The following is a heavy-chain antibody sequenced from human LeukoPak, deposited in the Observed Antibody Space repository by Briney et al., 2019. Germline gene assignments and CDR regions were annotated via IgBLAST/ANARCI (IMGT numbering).Heavy chain of an antibody. V-gene: IGHV3-7*03. CDR3: ARPGSSGYYSLDY. Sequence: PGGSLRLSCAASGFTFSSYWMSWVRQAPGKGLEWVANIKQDGSEKYYVDSVKGRFTISRDNAKNSLYLQMNSLRAEDTAVYYCARPGSSGYYSLDYWGQGTLVTVSS. CDR2: IKQDGSEK. D-gene: IGHD3-22*01. CDR1: GFTFSSYW. J-gene: IGHJ4*02.